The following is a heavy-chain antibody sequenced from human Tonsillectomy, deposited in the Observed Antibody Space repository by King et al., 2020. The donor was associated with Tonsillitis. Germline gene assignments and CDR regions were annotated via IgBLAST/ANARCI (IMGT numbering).Heavy chain of an antibody. CDR2: IGSSSTYT. Sequence: VQLVESGGGLVKPGGSLRLSCAASGFTFNDYYMTWIRQAPGKGLEWVSHIGSSSTYTKYADSGKGRFTISRDNAKNSLYLQMNSLRADDTAVYYCARDNVDRFGDYFDYWGQGTLVTVSS. V-gene: IGHV3-11*05. CDR1: GFTFNDYY. J-gene: IGHJ4*02. CDR3: ARDNVDRFGDYFDY. D-gene: IGHD3-10*01.